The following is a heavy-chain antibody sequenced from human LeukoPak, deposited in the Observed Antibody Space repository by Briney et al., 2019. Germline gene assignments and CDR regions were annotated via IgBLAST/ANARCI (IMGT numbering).Heavy chain of an antibody. CDR3: AKQFVDI. CDR2: ISGSGGDP. Sequence: GGSLRLSCAASGFTFSNYATNWVRQAPGKGLGWVSSISGSGGDPSYADSVKGRFTISRDNSRNTLYLQMNSLRAEDTAVYYCAKQFVDIWGQGTLVTVSS. J-gene: IGHJ5*02. CDR1: GFTFSNYA. D-gene: IGHD5-24*01. V-gene: IGHV3-23*01.